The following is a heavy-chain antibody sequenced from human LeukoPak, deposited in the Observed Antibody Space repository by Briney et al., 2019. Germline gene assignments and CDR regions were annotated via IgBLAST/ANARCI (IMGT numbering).Heavy chain of an antibody. CDR3: ARHGGAAYYYGMDV. CDR1: GYSFTSYW. Sequence: GESLKISCKGSGYSFTSYWISWVRQMPGKGLEWMGRIDPSDSYTNYSPSFQGHATISADKSISTAYLQWSSLKASDTAMYYCARHGGAAYYYGMDVWGKGTTVTVSS. V-gene: IGHV5-10-1*01. D-gene: IGHD6-13*01. J-gene: IGHJ6*04. CDR2: IDPSDSYT.